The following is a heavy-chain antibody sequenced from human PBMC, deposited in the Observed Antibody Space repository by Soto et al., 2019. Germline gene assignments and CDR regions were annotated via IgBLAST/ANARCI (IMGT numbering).Heavy chain of an antibody. V-gene: IGHV2-5*02. J-gene: IGHJ3*02. CDR1: GFALSTSGVG. D-gene: IGHD6-13*01. Sequence: QITLKESGPTLVKPTPTLTLTCTFSGFALSTSGVGVGWIRQPPGKALEWLALIYWDDDKRYSPSLKSRLTITKDTSKNQVVLTMTNMDPVDTATYYCAHPMTTVIAAAGTGRAFDIWGQGTMVTVSS. CDR3: AHPMTTVIAAAGTGRAFDI. CDR2: IYWDDDK.